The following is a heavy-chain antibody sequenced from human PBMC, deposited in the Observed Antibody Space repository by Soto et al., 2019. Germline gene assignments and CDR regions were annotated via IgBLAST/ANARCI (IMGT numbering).Heavy chain of an antibody. J-gene: IGHJ6*04. V-gene: IGHV3-43*01. CDR2: ISWDGGST. D-gene: IGHD6-6*01. CDR3: XKDVIAARPYYYFGLDV. Sequence: PGGSLRLSCAASGFTFYYYTMHWVRQVPGRGLEWVSLISWDGGSTYYADSVKGRFTISRDNSKNSLYLQMNSLRTDDTALYYCXKDVIAARPYYYFGLDVWGEGTTVTVSS. CDR1: GFTFYYYT.